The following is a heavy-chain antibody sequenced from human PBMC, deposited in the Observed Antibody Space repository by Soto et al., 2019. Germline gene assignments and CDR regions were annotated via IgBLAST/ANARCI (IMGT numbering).Heavy chain of an antibody. V-gene: IGHV3-74*01. J-gene: IGHJ6*02. D-gene: IGHD3-3*01. CDR2: IKSDGTT. Sequence: PWGSLRLACATSVFSVSNYWMNWVRQAPGKGLVWVSHIKSDGTTSYADSVEGRFTVSRDDAKNTFYLQMNGLRAEDTAVYYCAKDRGEEGLKFLEWFGGMDVWGHGTTVTVS. CDR1: VFSVSNYW. CDR3: AKDRGEEGLKFLEWFGGMDV.